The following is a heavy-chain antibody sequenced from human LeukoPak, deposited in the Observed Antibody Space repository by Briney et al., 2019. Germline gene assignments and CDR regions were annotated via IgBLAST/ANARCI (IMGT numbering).Heavy chain of an antibody. Sequence: GGSLRLSCAASGFTFITYSMNWVRQAPEKGLEWVSSISNTGNYIYYADSVKGRFTISRDNAKNSLYLQMDSLRAEDTAVYYCARGNYYCGGDCYTAEYFQHWGQGTLVTVSS. D-gene: IGHD2-21*02. CDR3: ARGNYYCGGDCYTAEYFQH. CDR2: ISNTGNYI. CDR1: GFTFITYS. V-gene: IGHV3-21*01. J-gene: IGHJ1*01.